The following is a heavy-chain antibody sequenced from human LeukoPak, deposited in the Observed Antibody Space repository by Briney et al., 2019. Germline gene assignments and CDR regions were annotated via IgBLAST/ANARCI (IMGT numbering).Heavy chain of an antibody. V-gene: IGHV1-69*13. CDR1: RGTFSSYA. J-gene: IGHJ5*02. CDR3: AREGYQLPVWWFDP. D-gene: IGHD2-2*01. Sequence: SVKVSCKASRGTFSSYAISWVRQAPGQGLEWMGVIIPIFGTTNYAQKFQGRVTITADESTSTAYMELSSLRSEDTAVYYCAREGYQLPVWWFDPWGQGTLVTVSS. CDR2: IIPIFGTT.